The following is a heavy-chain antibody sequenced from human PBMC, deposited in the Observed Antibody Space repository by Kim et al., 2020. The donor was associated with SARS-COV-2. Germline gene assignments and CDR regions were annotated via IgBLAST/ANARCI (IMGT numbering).Heavy chain of an antibody. CDR1: GFTFSNYA. V-gene: IGHV3-30*04. CDR2: ISYDGSDE. J-gene: IGHJ4*02. CDR3: ARGRYYYDTSGYLDY. D-gene: IGHD3-22*01. Sequence: GGSLRLSCAASGFTFSNYAMHWVRQAPGKGLEWVALISYDGSDEYYADSVKGRFTISRDNSKNTLYLQMNSLRAEDAAVYYCARGRYYYDTSGYLDYWGQGTLVTVSS.